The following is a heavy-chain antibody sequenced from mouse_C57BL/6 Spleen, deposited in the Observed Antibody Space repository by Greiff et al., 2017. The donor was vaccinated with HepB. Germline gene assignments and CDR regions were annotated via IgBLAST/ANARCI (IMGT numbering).Heavy chain of an antibody. J-gene: IGHJ2*01. CDR3: ARGLYYGSSYYFDY. D-gene: IGHD1-1*01. CDR2: IYPGDGDT. CDR1: GYAFSSSW. Sequence: QVQLKESGPELVKPGASVKISCKASGYAFSSSWMNWVKQRPGKGLEWIGRIYPGDGDTNYNGKFKGKATLTADKSSSTAYMQLSSLTSEDSAVYYCARGLYYGSSYYFDYWGKGTTLTVSS. V-gene: IGHV1-82*01.